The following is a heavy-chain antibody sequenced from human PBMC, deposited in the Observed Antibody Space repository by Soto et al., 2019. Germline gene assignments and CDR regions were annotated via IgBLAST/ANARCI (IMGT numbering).Heavy chain of an antibody. CDR1: GFTFSSYS. CDR3: ARDLISGSYYNYYYGMDV. Sequence: EVQLVESGGGLVKPGGSLRLSCAASGFTFSSYSMNWVRQAPGKGLEWVSSISSSNSYIYYADSVKGRFTISRDNAKNSLYLQMNSLRAEDTAVYYCARDLISGSYYNYYYGMDVWGQGTTVTVSS. D-gene: IGHD1-26*01. V-gene: IGHV3-21*01. J-gene: IGHJ6*02. CDR2: ISSSNSYI.